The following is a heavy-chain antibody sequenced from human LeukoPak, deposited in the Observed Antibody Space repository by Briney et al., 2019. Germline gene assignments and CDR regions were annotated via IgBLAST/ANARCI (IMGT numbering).Heavy chain of an antibody. CDR2: IYNSGST. CDR3: ATGYSSTLYYFDY. Sequence: PSETLSLTCTVSGDSISSYYWSWIRQPPGKGLEWIGYIYNSGSTNYNPSLKSRVTISADTSKDQFSLKLASVTAADTAVYYCATGYSSTLYYFDYWGQGTLVTVSS. D-gene: IGHD6-13*01. CDR1: GDSISSYY. J-gene: IGHJ4*02. V-gene: IGHV4-59*01.